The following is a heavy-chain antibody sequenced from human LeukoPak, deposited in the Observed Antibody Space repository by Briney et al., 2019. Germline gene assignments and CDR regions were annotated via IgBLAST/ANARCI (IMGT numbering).Heavy chain of an antibody. CDR2: IYYSGST. Sequence: SETLSLTCTVSGGSISSSSYDWGWVRQPPGKGLGWIGSIYYSGSTYYNPSLKSRVTISVDTSKNQFSLKLSSVTAADTAVYYCARAYSSSWYYFDYWGQGTLVTVSS. CDR1: GGSISSSSYD. D-gene: IGHD6-13*01. J-gene: IGHJ4*02. CDR3: ARAYSSSWYYFDY. V-gene: IGHV4-39*01.